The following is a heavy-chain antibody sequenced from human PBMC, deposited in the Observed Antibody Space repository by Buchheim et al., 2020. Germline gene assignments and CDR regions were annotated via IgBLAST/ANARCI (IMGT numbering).Heavy chain of an antibody. CDR1: GYTFTNFY. Sequence: QVQLVQSGAEVKKPGASVKVSCKASGYTFTNFYMNWVRQAPGQGLEWMGIINPSGGSTTYAQKFQGRVTMTRDTSTTTVYMELSSLRSEDTAVYSCVRGGSHNTVYLDSWGQGTL. CDR3: VRGGSHNTVYLDS. V-gene: IGHV1-46*03. D-gene: IGHD2-8*02. CDR2: INPSGGST. J-gene: IGHJ4*02.